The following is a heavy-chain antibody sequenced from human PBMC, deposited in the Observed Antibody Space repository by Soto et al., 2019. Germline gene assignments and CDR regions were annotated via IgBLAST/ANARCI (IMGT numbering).Heavy chain of an antibody. CDR3: ARGRGPYSSSTSCPPTYNLVGR. V-gene: IGHV4-34*01. CDR2: INHSGST. Sequence: EPLLLTVAVDGGRLSSYYWSWIRQPPGKGLEVIGEINHSGSTNYNPSLKSRVTISVDTSKNQFSLKLSSVTAADTAVYYCARGRGPYSSSTSCPPTYNLVGRWGQGTLVTVSS. J-gene: IGHJ5*02. D-gene: IGHD2-2*01. CDR1: GGRLSSYY.